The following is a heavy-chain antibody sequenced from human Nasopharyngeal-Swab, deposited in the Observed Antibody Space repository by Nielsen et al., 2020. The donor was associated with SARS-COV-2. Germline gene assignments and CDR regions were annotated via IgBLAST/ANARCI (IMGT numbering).Heavy chain of an antibody. CDR3: ASPVFGVVSDAFDL. CDR2: VYAGGST. D-gene: IGHD3-3*01. Sequence: GESLKISCAASGIFVSGNYMNWVRQAPGMGLEWVSVVYAGGSTFYADSVKCRFTISRANSKNKLYLQMNNLRPEDTAMYYCASPVFGVVSDAFDLWGQGTMVTVSS. CDR1: GIFVSGNY. J-gene: IGHJ3*01. V-gene: IGHV3-53*01.